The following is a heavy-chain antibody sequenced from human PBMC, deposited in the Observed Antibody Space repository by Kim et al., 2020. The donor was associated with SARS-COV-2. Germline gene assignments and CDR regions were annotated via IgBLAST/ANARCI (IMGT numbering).Heavy chain of an antibody. CDR1: GFTFSTYG. V-gene: IGHV3-30*18. CDR3: AKGRGSQVVGGFDY. D-gene: IGHD3-22*01. CDR2: ISYDGSDK. J-gene: IGHJ4*02. Sequence: GGSLRLSCAASGFTFSTYGMHWVRQAPGKGLEWVAFISYDGSDKSYADSVKGRLTVSRDNSKGTLYLQMNSLRTDDTAVYYCAKGRGSQVVGGFDYWGQGILVTVSS.